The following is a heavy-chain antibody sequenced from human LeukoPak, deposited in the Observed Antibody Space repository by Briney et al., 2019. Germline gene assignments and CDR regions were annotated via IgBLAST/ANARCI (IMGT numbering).Heavy chain of an antibody. J-gene: IGHJ4*02. V-gene: IGHV4-59*08. CDR3: ASLAYCGGDCPGGYYFDY. CDR1: GGSISSYY. Sequence: SETLSLTCTVSGGSISSYYWSWIRQPTGKGLEWIGYIYYSGSTNYNPSLKSRVTISVDTSKNQFSLKLSSVTAADTAVYYCASLAYCGGDCPGGYYFDYWGQGTLVTVSS. D-gene: IGHD2-21*02. CDR2: IYYSGST.